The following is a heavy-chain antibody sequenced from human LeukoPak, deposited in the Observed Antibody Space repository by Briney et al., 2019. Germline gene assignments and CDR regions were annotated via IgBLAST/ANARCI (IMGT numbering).Heavy chain of an antibody. Sequence: GGSLRLSCAASGFTFSSYSMNWVRQASGKGLEWVSSISSSSSYIYYADSVKGRFTISRDNAKNSLHLQMNSLRAEDTAVYYCARDGSWTKMDVWGKGTTVTVSS. CDR3: ARDGSWTKMDV. D-gene: IGHD3-10*01. V-gene: IGHV3-21*01. CDR2: ISSSSSYI. CDR1: GFTFSSYS. J-gene: IGHJ6*04.